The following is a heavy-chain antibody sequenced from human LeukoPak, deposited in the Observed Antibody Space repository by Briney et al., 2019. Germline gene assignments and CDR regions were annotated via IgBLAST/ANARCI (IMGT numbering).Heavy chain of an antibody. CDR2: IDHSGST. Sequence: SETLSLTCAVYGGSFSGYYWSWIRQPPGKGLEWIGEIDHSGSTNYNPSLKSRVTISVDTSKNQFSLKLSSVTAADTAVYYCARMWGNWFDPWGQGTLVTVSS. J-gene: IGHJ5*02. CDR1: GGSFSGYY. V-gene: IGHV4-34*01. CDR3: ARMWGNWFDP. D-gene: IGHD1-26*01.